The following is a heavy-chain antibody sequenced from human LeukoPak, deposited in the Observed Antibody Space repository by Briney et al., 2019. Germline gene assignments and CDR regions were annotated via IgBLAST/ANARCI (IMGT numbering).Heavy chain of an antibody. J-gene: IGHJ6*03. Sequence: GGSLRLSCAASGFTFRTYSMSWVRQAPGKGLEWVANIKQDGSEEYYVDSVEGRFTISRDNAKNSLYLQMNSLRAEDTAVFYCARDSNNYYYYMDVWGKGTTVTVSS. CDR2: IKQDGSEE. CDR1: GFTFRTYS. CDR3: ARDSNNYYYYMDV. V-gene: IGHV3-7*01.